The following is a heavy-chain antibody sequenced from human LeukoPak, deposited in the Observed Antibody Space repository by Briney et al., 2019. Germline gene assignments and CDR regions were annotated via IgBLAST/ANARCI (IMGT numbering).Heavy chain of an antibody. D-gene: IGHD6-13*01. CDR1: GFTFSTYW. Sequence: GGSLRLSCAASGFTFSTYWMHWVRQAPGKGLVWVSHINSDGRNTTYADSVTGRFTISRDNAKNTLYLQVNSLRAEDTAVYYCARVLAQQQGYWGQGTLVTVSS. V-gene: IGHV3-74*01. CDR2: INSDGRNT. J-gene: IGHJ4*02. CDR3: ARVLAQQQGY.